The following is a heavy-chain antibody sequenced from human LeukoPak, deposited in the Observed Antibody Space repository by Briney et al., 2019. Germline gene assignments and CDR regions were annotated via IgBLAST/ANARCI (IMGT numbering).Heavy chain of an antibody. Sequence: AGGSLRLSCAASGFTFSSYGMHWVRQAPGKGLEWVAVISYDGSNKYYADSVKGRFTISRDNSKNTLYLQMNSLRADDTAVYYCAREQAAAGWPSQGVYFDYWGQGTLVTVSS. CDR3: AREQAAAGWPSQGVYFDY. D-gene: IGHD6-13*01. CDR1: GFTFSSYG. V-gene: IGHV3-30*03. CDR2: ISYDGSNK. J-gene: IGHJ4*02.